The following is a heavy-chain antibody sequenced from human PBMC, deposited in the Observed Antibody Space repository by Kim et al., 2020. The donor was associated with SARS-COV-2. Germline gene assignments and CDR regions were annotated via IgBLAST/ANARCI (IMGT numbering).Heavy chain of an antibody. Sequence: GGSLRLSCAASRFTFSSYEMNWVRQAPGKGLEWVSYISSSGSTIYYADSVKGRFTISRDNTKNSLYLQMNSLRAEDTAIYYCARERDYYDFWSAEDFTSHDAFDIWGPGTMVTVSS. V-gene: IGHV3-48*03. CDR2: ISSSGSTI. D-gene: IGHD3-3*01. CDR3: ARERDYYDFWSAEDFTSHDAFDI. CDR1: RFTFSSYE. J-gene: IGHJ3*02.